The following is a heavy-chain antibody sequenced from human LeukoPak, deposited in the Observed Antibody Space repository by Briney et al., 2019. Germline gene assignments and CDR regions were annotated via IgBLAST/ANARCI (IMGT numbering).Heavy chain of an antibody. V-gene: IGHV3-66*01. CDR1: GFTVSTNY. CDR3: ARDRGSGRYGMDV. CDR2: IYRGGST. D-gene: IGHD3-10*01. Sequence: GGSLRLSCAASGFTVSTNYMSWVRQAPGKGLEWVSLIYRGGSTYYADSVKGRFTLSRDNFKNTLCLQMNSLRAEDTAVYYCARDRGSGRYGMDVWGQGTTVTVSS. J-gene: IGHJ6*02.